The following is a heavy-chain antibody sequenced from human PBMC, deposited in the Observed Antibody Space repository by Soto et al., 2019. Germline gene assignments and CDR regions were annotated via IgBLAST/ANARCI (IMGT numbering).Heavy chain of an antibody. Sequence: QVELVQSGAEVKKPGSSVKVSCKASGGTFSTSSINWLRQAPGQRPEWMGYILPIFGTADYAQKFRDRVTITADKSTNTAYMVLRSLFSEDAAVYYCARGHEYGGNSDAFDIWGQGTVVTVSS. J-gene: IGHJ3*02. CDR3: ARGHEYGGNSDAFDI. V-gene: IGHV1-69*14. CDR1: GGTFSTSS. CDR2: ILPIFGTA. D-gene: IGHD4-17*01.